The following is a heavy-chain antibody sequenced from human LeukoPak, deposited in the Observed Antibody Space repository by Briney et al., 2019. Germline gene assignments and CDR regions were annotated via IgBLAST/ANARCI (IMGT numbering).Heavy chain of an antibody. D-gene: IGHD3-10*01. Sequence: ASVKVSCKASGYTFTTFGISWVRQAPGQKLEWMGWISPYNGNTNYAEKVQGRVTMTTDTYTRTVFMELGSLTSDDTAVYYCARELSYYGSGNYYQGRGYYFDYWGQGTLLTVSS. J-gene: IGHJ4*02. CDR2: ISPYNGNT. V-gene: IGHV1-18*01. CDR3: ARELSYYGSGNYYQGRGYYFDY. CDR1: GYTFTTFG.